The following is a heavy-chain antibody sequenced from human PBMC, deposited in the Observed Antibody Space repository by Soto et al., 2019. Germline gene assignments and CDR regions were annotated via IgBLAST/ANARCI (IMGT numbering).Heavy chain of an antibody. CDR1: GFTFSSYG. CDR3: ARAPSTWSGYYSRSENDYYYYYMDV. Sequence: GGSLRLSCAASGFTFSSYGMHWVRQAPGKGLEWVAVIWYDGSNKYYADSVKGRFTISRDNSKNTLYLQMNSLRAEDTAVYYCARAPSTWSGYYSRSENDYYYYYMDVWGKGTTVTVSS. J-gene: IGHJ6*03. D-gene: IGHD3-3*01. CDR2: IWYDGSNK. V-gene: IGHV3-33*01.